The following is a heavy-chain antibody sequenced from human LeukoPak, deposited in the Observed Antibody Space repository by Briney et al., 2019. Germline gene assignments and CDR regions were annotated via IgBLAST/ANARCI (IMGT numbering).Heavy chain of an antibody. CDR1: GFSFSGHW. CDR3: ARGPNSNWSGLDF. D-gene: IGHD6-6*01. Sequence: GGSLRLSCTASGFSFSGHWMHWARQLPGKGLVWVSRISPTGSTTSYADSVKGRFTVSRDNAKNTLYLQVNNPRAEDTAVYYCARGPNSNWSGLDFWGQGTLLTVSS. CDR2: ISPTGSTT. J-gene: IGHJ4*02. V-gene: IGHV3-74*01.